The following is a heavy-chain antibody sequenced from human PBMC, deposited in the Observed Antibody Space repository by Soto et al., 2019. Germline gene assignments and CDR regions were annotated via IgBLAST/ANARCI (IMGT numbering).Heavy chain of an antibody. CDR2: IYYSGST. V-gene: IGHV4-39*07. J-gene: IGHJ6*02. Sequence: QLQLQESGPGLVKPSETLSLTCTVSGASVTSSTYYWGWIRQPPGKWLEWIGSIYYSGSTYYNPSLRSRVTISVDTSKNQVSLKLTSVTAADTAVYYCANDYGDYKSYYGMDVWGQGTTVTVSS. CDR3: ANDYGDYKSYYGMDV. D-gene: IGHD4-17*01. CDR1: GASVTSSTYY.